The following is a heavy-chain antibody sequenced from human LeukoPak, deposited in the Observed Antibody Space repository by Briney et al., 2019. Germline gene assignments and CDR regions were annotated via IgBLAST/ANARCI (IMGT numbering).Heavy chain of an antibody. CDR2: ISGTGGST. CDR3: AKEHSSASAFDI. J-gene: IGHJ3*02. CDR1: GFTISSYA. Sequence: GGSLRLSCAASGFTISSYALTWVRQAPGKGLEWVSAISGTGGSTYYADFVKGRFTISKDNSKNTLYLQMNSLRAEDTAVYYCAKEHSSASAFDIWGQGTMVTVSS. V-gene: IGHV3-23*01. D-gene: IGHD6-19*01.